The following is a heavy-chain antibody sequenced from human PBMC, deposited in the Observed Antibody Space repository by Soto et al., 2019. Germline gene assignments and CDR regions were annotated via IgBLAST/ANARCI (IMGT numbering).Heavy chain of an antibody. CDR3: ARGMYYYDSSGYQVMPGNWFDP. J-gene: IGHJ5*02. V-gene: IGHV4-31*03. CDR2: IYYSGST. D-gene: IGHD3-22*01. Sequence: QVQLQESGPGLVKPSQTLSLTCTVSGGSISSGGYYWSWIRQHPGKGLEWIGYIYYSGSTYYNPSLKSRVTISVDTSKNQFSLKLGSVAAADTAVYYCARGMYYYDSSGYQVMPGNWFDPWGQGTLVTVSS. CDR1: GGSISSGGYY.